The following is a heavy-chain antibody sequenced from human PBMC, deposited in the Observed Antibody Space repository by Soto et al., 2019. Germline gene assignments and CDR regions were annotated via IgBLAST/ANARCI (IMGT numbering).Heavy chain of an antibody. Sequence: ASVKVSCKASGYTFTNYGLSWVRQAPGQGLEWMGWISAYNGNTKYAQKLQGRVTMTIDTSTSTAYMDLRSLRSDDTAVYYCARDLRSIAVAGFELDYWGQGTLVTVSS. V-gene: IGHV1-18*01. J-gene: IGHJ4*02. D-gene: IGHD6-19*01. CDR1: GYTFTNYG. CDR3: ARDLRSIAVAGFELDY. CDR2: ISAYNGNT.